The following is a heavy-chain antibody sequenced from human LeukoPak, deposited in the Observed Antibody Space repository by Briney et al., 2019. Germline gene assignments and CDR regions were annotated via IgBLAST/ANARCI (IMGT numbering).Heavy chain of an antibody. J-gene: IGHJ4*02. D-gene: IGHD3-22*01. V-gene: IGHV3-48*01. CDR2: ISSSGSKI. Sequence: GGSLRISCADSGFTFSNYNMNWVRQAPGKGLEWVSYISSSGSKIFYADSVKGRLTISRDNAKNSLYLQMNSLRAEDTAVYYCARNPPEGGYFGYWGQGTLVTVSS. CDR3: ARNPPEGGYFGY. CDR1: GFTFSNYN.